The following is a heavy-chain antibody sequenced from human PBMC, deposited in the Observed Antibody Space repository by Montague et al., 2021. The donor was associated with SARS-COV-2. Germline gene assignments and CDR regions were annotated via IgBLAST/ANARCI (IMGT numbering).Heavy chain of an antibody. CDR3: ARGLQQRSNFDY. Sequence: SLRLSCAASVFSVSDSYMILVRQAPGKGPEWVSIIKAGNTYYTDAVKGRFTMSRDNSKNPLSLQMHSLRDEYTAVYYCARGLQQRSNFDYWGQGTLVTVSA. V-gene: IGHV3-53*01. D-gene: IGHD6-25*01. CDR1: VFSVSDSY. CDR2: IKAGNT. J-gene: IGHJ4*02.